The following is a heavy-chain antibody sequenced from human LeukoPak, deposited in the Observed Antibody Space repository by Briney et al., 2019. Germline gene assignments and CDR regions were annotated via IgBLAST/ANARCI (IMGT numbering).Heavy chain of an antibody. D-gene: IGHD6-19*01. CDR1: GGSISSSSYY. CDR2: IYYSGST. J-gene: IGHJ4*02. V-gene: IGHV4-39*02. Sequence: SETLSLTCTVSGGSISSSSYYWGWIRQPPGKGLEWIGSIYYSGSTYYNPSLKSRVTISVDTSKNQFSLKLSSVTAADTAVYYCARDSSGWYTRGYFDYWGQGTLVTVSS. CDR3: ARDSSGWYTRGYFDY.